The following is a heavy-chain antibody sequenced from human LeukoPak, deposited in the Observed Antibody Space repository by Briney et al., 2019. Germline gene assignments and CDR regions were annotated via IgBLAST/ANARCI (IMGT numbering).Heavy chain of an antibody. J-gene: IGHJ4*02. D-gene: IGHD1-7*01. V-gene: IGHV1-24*01. CDR1: GYTLTELS. CDR2: FDPEDDEI. CDR3: ATETGNFYFYS. Sequence: ASVKVSCKVSGYTLTELSMHWVRQAPGKGLEWMGGFDPEDDEIIYAQRFLGRVTMTEDASTDTAYMELRSLRSEDTAVYYCATETGNFYFYSWGQGTLVTVSS.